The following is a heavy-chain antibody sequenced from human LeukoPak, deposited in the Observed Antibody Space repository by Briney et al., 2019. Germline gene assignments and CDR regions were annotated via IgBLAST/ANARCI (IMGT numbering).Heavy chain of an antibody. J-gene: IGHJ4*02. CDR1: GGSISSSSYY. CDR2: IYYSGST. Sequence: SETLSLTCTVSGGSISSSSYYWGWIRQPPGKGLEWIGSIYYSGSTYYNPSLKSRVTISVDTSKNQFSLKLSSVTAADTAVYYCARQGKKEKDSSSWYPIDYWGQGTLVTVSS. CDR3: ARQGKKEKDSSSWYPIDY. V-gene: IGHV4-39*01. D-gene: IGHD6-13*01.